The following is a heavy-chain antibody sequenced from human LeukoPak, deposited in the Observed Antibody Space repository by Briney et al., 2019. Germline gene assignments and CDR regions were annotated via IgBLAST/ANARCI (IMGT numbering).Heavy chain of an antibody. J-gene: IGHJ2*01. CDR1: GDSISSYY. CDR2: IYPSGSA. Sequence: SETLFLTCDVSGDSISSYYWSWIRQPAGKGLEWLGRIYPSGSANYNPSLKSRGTMSVDTSKNQFPLRLSSVTAADTAVYFCARDYNNWYFDLWGRGTLVTVSS. D-gene: IGHD5-24*01. V-gene: IGHV4-4*07. CDR3: ARDYNNWYFDL.